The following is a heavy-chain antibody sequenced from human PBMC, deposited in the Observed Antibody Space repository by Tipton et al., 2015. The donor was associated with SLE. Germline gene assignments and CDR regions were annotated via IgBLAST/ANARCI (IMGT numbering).Heavy chain of an antibody. CDR3: ARVRPGHGDPFDF. CDR2: MYGSGSP. CDR1: GDSLSTNH. V-gene: IGHV4-4*07. J-gene: IGHJ4*02. D-gene: IGHD3-3*01. Sequence: TLSLTCTVSGDSLSTNHWNWIRQPAGTGLEWIGRMYGSGSPTHYTPSLESRVTMSVDTSQKQFSLKLTSVTAADTAVYYCARVRPGHGDPFDFWGQGALVTVSS.